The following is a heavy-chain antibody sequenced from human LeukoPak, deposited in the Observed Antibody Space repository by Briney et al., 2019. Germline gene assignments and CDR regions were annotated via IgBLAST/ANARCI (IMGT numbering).Heavy chain of an antibody. V-gene: IGHV4-59*01. CDR1: GGSISSYY. CDR3: ARGIYVLSRRRDGYNYLY. J-gene: IGHJ4*02. D-gene: IGHD5-24*01. Sequence: SETLSLTCTVSGGSISSYYWSWIRQPPGKGLEWIGYIYYSGSTNYNPSLKSRVTISVDTSKNQFSLKLSSVTAADTAVYYCARGIYVLSRRRDGYNYLYWGQGALVTVSS. CDR2: IYYSGST.